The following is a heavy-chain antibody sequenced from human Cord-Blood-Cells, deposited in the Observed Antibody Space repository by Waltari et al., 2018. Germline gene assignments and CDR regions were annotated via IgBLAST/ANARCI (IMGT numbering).Heavy chain of an antibody. J-gene: IGHJ4*02. V-gene: IGHV1-2*04. CDR1: GYTFTGYY. CDR2: INPNSGGT. CDR3: ARADCGGDCYFDY. D-gene: IGHD2-21*01. Sequence: QVQLVQSEAEGKKPGASVKVSCKASGYTFTGYYMHWVRPAPGQGLEWMGWINPNSGGTNYAQKFQGWVTMTRDTSIITAYMELSRLRSDDTAVYYCARADCGGDCYFDYWGQGTLVTVSS.